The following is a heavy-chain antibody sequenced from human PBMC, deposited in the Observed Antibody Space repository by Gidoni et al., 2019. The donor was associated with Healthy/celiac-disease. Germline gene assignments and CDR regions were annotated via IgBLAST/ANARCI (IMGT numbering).Heavy chain of an antibody. CDR3: ARDGPGNMFRGVIITALDY. J-gene: IGHJ4*02. Sequence: QVQLVQSGAEVKKPGASVKVSCKASGYTFTGYSMHWVRQAPGQGLELLGLINPNSGGTTYAQKFQCKITMTRDTSISTAYMVLSRLRSDDTTVYYCARDGPGNMFRGVIITALDYWGQGTLVTVSS. CDR1: GYTFTGYS. V-gene: IGHV1-2*02. CDR2: INPNSGGT. D-gene: IGHD3-10*01.